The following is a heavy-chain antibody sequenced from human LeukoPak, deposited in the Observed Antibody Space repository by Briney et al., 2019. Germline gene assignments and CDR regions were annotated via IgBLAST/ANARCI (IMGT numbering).Heavy chain of an antibody. CDR2: ISGSGGST. Sequence: GGSLRLSCAASGFTFSSYAMSWVRQAPGKGLEWVSAISGSGGSTYYADSVKGRFTISRDNSKNTLYLQMNSLRAEDTAVYYCATPIKYPSGTTGGSFDYWGQGTLVTVSS. CDR3: ATPIKYPSGTTGGSFDY. D-gene: IGHD1-7*01. CDR1: GFTFSSYA. V-gene: IGHV3-23*01. J-gene: IGHJ4*02.